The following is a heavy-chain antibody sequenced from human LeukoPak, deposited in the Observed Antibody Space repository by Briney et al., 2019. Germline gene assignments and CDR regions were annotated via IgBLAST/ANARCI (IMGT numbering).Heavy chain of an antibody. CDR3: ARTYGSGSYHYYYYMDV. CDR2: SYPGDSGT. J-gene: IGHJ6*03. V-gene: IGHV5-51*06. D-gene: IGHD3-10*01. CDR1: GYSFTSFW. Sequence: GESLKISCKCSGYSFTSFWIGWVRQMRRKGLEWMGISYPGDSGTRYSPSFQGQVTISADKSISTAYLQWSSVKASDTAMYYCARTYGSGSYHYYYYMDVWGKGTTVTVSS.